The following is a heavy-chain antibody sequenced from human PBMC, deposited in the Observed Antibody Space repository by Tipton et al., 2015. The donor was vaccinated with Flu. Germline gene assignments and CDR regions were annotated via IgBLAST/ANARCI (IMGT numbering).Heavy chain of an antibody. V-gene: IGHV3-23*01. J-gene: IGHJ4*02. CDR3: AKVIPELVAGLDY. CDR2: ISGGGAIR. Sequence: SLRLSCAASGFTFIRYAMSWVRQAPGKGLEWVSVISGGGAIRYFTDSVKGRFTISRDNSKNMLYLQMSSLRPEDTAVYYCAKVIPELVAGLDYWGQGTLVTVPS. CDR1: GFTFIRYA. D-gene: IGHD6-19*01.